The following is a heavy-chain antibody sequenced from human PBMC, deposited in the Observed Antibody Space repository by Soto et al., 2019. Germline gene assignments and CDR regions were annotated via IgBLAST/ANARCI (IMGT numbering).Heavy chain of an antibody. D-gene: IGHD5-18*01. CDR3: ARDLGSWIQMYYFDY. CDR2: IKQDGSEK. Sequence: PGGALRLSFAASGFTLSRFWVSWGRQAPGKGLEWVAHIKQDGSEKYYVDSVKGRFTISRDNAKNSLYLQMNSLRAEDTAVYYCARDLGSWIQMYYFDYWGQGTLVTVSS. J-gene: IGHJ4*02. CDR1: GFTLSRFW. V-gene: IGHV3-7*01.